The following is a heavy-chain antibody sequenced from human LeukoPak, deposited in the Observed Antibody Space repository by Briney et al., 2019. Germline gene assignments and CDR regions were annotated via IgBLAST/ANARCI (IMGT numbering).Heavy chain of an antibody. CDR1: GFTFSSYW. CDR2: IKQDGSDK. J-gene: IGHJ4*02. V-gene: IGHV3-7*04. Sequence: GGSLRLSCAASGFTFSSYWMSWVRQAPGKGLEWVANIKQDGSDKYYVDSVKGRFTISRDNAENSLYLQMNSLRADDTAVYYCERKAGGGNTWDDYWGQGTLVTVSS. CDR3: ERKAGGGNTWDDY. D-gene: IGHD4-23*01.